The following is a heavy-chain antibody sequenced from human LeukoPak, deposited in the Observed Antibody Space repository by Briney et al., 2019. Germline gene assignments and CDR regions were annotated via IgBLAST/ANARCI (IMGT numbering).Heavy chain of an antibody. CDR1: GFTFSSYA. CDR3: ARGPSGYHNT. CDR2: ISDSGSST. Sequence: GGSLRLSCAASGFTFSSYAMSWVRQAPGKGLEWVSAISDSGSSTYYADSVKGRFTISRDNARNSLYLQMNSLRVEDTAVYYCARGPSGYHNTGGQGTLVTVSS. V-gene: IGHV3-23*01. J-gene: IGHJ4*02. D-gene: IGHD5-12*01.